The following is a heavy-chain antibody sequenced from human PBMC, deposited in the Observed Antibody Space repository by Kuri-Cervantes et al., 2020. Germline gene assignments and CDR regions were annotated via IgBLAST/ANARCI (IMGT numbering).Heavy chain of an antibody. CDR2: IWYDGSNK. CDR1: GFTFSSYG. V-gene: IGHV3-33*01. CDR3: ARDSGFGIFGVVTYYFDY. D-gene: IGHD3-3*01. J-gene: IGHJ4*02. Sequence: GGSLRLSCAASGFTFSSYGMHWVRQAPGKGLEWVAVIWYDGSNKYYAGSVKGRFTISRDNSKNTLYLQMNSLRAEDTAVYYCARDSGFGIFGVVTYYFDYWGQGTLVTVSS.